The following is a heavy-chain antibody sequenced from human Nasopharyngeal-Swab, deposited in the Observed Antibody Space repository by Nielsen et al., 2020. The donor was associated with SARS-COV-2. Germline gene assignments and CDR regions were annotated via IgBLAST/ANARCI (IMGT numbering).Heavy chain of an antibody. D-gene: IGHD3-10*01. Sequence: GESLKISCAASGFSFSSYAMNWVRQAPGKGLEWVAIIYSGGSSTYFADSVKGRFTISRDDSSNTLYLQMSSLRAADTAVYYCAKSIDPMGYGLDVWGLGTTVTVSS. J-gene: IGHJ6*02. V-gene: IGHV3-23*03. CDR3: AKSIDPMGYGLDV. CDR2: IYSGGSST. CDR1: GFSFSSYA.